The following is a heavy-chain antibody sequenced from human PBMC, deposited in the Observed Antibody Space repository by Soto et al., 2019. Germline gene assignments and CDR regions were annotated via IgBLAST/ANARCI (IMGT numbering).Heavy chain of an antibody. D-gene: IGHD2-15*01. Sequence: SETMCLTCTVSRGSINNSYWTCIRQHPGKRLEWIGYIHYTGTTNHNPSLRGRVTMSVDTSNNQFSLKLSSVTAADTAVYYCVRVANGGLFDYWGPGNMVTVSS. CDR3: VRVANGGLFDY. CDR2: IHYTGTT. J-gene: IGHJ4*02. CDR1: RGSINNSY. V-gene: IGHV4-59*01.